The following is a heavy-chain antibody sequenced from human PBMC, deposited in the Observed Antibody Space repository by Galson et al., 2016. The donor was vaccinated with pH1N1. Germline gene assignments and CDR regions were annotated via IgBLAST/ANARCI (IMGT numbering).Heavy chain of an antibody. V-gene: IGHV5-51*01. J-gene: IGHJ6*03. CDR2: IYPGDSDT. CDR3: ARLSTSSYGRAKYYMGV. D-gene: IGHD2-2*01. Sequence: QSGAEVTQPGESLKISCEGSGYIFTNYWIGWVRQMPGKGLELMGIIYPGDSDTRYSPSFQGRVPISVDKSINISYLQWSNLKASDTAIYFCARLSTSSYGRAKYYMGVWGKGATVTVSS. CDR1: GYIFTNYW.